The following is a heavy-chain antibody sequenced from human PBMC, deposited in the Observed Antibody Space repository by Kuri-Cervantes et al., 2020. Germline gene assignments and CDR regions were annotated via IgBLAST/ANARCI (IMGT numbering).Heavy chain of an antibody. Sequence: LSLTCAASGFTFSDYAMSWVRRAPGKGLEWVSAVSGDGSRTYHADSLKGRFTISRDNSKNTLFPQMNSLRAEDTAVYYCAKDRLRWPSDFDYWGQGTLVTVSS. V-gene: IGHV3-23*01. CDR2: VSGDGSRT. J-gene: IGHJ4*02. D-gene: IGHD4-23*01. CDR3: AKDRLRWPSDFDY. CDR1: GFTFSDYA.